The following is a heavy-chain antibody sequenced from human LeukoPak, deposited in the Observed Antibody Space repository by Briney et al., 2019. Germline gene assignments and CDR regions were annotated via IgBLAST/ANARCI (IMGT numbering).Heavy chain of an antibody. CDR2: IIPILGIA. J-gene: IGHJ6*03. D-gene: IGHD3-3*01. Sequence: SVKVSCKASGGTFSSYTISWVRQAPGQGLEWMGRIIPILGIANYAQKFQGRVTITADKSTSTAYVELSSLGSEDTAVYYCAREKDFGVVISPRYYYYYMDVRGKGTTVTVSS. CDR1: GGTFSSYT. V-gene: IGHV1-69*04. CDR3: AREKDFGVVISPRYYYYYMDV.